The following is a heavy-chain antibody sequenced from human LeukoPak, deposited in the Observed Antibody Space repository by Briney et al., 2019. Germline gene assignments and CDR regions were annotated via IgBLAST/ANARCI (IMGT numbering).Heavy chain of an antibody. J-gene: IGHJ4*02. CDR1: GGSFSGYY. CDR2: INHSGST. Sequence: PSETLSLTCAVYGGSFSGYYWSWIRQPPGKGLEWIGEINHSGSTNYNPSLKSRVTISVDTSKNQFSLKLSSVTAADTAVYYCARFAVEWCGELYVDYWGQGTLVTVSS. V-gene: IGHV4-34*01. D-gene: IGHD3-10*01. CDR3: ARFAVEWCGELYVDY.